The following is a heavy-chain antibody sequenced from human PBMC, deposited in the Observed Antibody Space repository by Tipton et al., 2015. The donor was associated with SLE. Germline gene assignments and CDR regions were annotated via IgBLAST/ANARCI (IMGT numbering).Heavy chain of an antibody. CDR2: ISSSSSYI. CDR1: GFTFSSYS. D-gene: IGHD3-10*01. J-gene: IGHJ4*02. CDR3: ARGWFGELPFDY. V-gene: IGHV3-21*01. Sequence: SLRLSCAASGFTFSSYSMNWVRQAPGKGLEWVSSISSSSSYIYYADSVKGRFTISRDNAKNSLYLQMNSLRAEDTAVYYCARGWFGELPFDYWGQGNLVTVSS.